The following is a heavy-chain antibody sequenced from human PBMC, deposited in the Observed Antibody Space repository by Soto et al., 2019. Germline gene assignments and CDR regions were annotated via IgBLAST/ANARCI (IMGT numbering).Heavy chain of an antibody. CDR1: GYSFTSYW. V-gene: IGHV5-10-1*01. CDR2: IDPSVSYT. J-gene: IGHJ3*02. Sequence: GESLKISCKGSGYSFTSYWISWVRQMPGKGLEWMGRIDPSVSYTNYSPSFQGHVTISADKSISTAYLQWSSLKASDTAMYYCARYGGNYYDSSGYVGAFDIWGQGTMVTVSS. CDR3: ARYGGNYYDSSGYVGAFDI. D-gene: IGHD3-22*01.